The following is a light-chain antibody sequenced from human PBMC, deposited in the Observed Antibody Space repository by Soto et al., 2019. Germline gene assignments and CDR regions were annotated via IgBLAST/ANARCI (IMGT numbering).Light chain of an antibody. CDR1: QSISTW. V-gene: IGKV1-5*03. Sequence: DIPMTQSPSTVSASVGDTVTIICRASQSISTWLAWYQQKPGKAPKDLIYKAYTLESGVSPRFRGSGSVTEFTLTISDLQPEDFATYYCQQCYNYPLTFGGGTKVEIK. J-gene: IGKJ4*01. CDR3: QQCYNYPLT. CDR2: KAY.